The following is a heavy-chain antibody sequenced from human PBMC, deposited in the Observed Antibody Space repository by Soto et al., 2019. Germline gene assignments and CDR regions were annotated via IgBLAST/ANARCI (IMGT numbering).Heavy chain of an antibody. CDR2: IGTAGDT. V-gene: IGHV3-13*04. J-gene: IGHJ4*02. D-gene: IGHD3-9*01. CDR3: ARAIDYDILTGYPAPPDY. Sequence: EVQLVESGGGLVQPGGFLRLSCAASGFTFSSYDMHWVRQATGKGLEWVSAIGTAGDTYYPGSVKGRFTISRENAKNSLYLQMNSLRAGDTAVYYCARAIDYDILTGYPAPPDYWGQGTLVTVSS. CDR1: GFTFSSYD.